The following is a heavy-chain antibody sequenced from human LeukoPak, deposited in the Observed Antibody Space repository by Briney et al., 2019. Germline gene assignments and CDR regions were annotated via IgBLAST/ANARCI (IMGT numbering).Heavy chain of an antibody. CDR2: IKQDGSEK. J-gene: IGHJ3*02. CDR1: GFNFRAYW. V-gene: IGHV3-7*01. Sequence: GGSLRLSCTTSGFNFRAYWMSWVRQAPGKGLEWVANIKQDGSEKYYVDSVKGRFTISRDNAKNSLYLQMNSLRAEDTAVYYCARDTIFGVVIPTRDAFDIWGQGTMVTVSS. CDR3: ARDTIFGVVIPTRDAFDI. D-gene: IGHD3-3*01.